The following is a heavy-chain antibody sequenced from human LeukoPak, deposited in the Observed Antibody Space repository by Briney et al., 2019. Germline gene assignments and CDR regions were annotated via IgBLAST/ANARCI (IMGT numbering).Heavy chain of an antibody. CDR2: MHSSGNS. CDR3: ARAHGYSSGWYGKDFDY. V-gene: IGHV4-39*01. D-gene: IGHD6-19*01. Sequence: SETLSLTWTVSGGSIGGSDLYWGWIRQLPGKGLEWIGNMHSSGNSFCNPYLKSRVTISVDTSKNQFSVKLSSVTAADTAVYYCARAHGYSSGWYGKDFDYWGQGTLVTVSS. J-gene: IGHJ4*02. CDR1: GGSIGGSDLY.